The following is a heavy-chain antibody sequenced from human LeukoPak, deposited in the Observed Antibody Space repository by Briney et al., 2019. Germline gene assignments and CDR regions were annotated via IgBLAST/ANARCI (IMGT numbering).Heavy chain of an antibody. CDR2: ITTYNGNT. Sequence: ASVKVSCKASGYTFTSYAISWVRQAPGQGLEWMGWITTYNGNTNYAQKLQGRVTMTTDTSTSTAYMELRNLRSDDTAVYYCARHGLPLYYYYMDVWGKGTTVTISS. D-gene: IGHD5-12*01. J-gene: IGHJ6*03. V-gene: IGHV1-18*01. CDR3: ARHGLPLYYYYMDV. CDR1: GYTFTSYA.